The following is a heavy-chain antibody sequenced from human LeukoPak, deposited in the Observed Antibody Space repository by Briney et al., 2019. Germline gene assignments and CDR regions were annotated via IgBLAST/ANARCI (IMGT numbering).Heavy chain of an antibody. D-gene: IGHD2-15*01. CDR1: GGSISSYY. Sequence: PSETLSVSCTVSGGSISSYYWSWIRQPPGKGLEWIGYIYYSGSTNYNPSLKSRVTISVDTSKNQFSLKLSSVTAADTAVYYCAREIPYPYCSGGSCPFDYWGQGTLVTVSS. J-gene: IGHJ4*02. CDR3: AREIPYPYCSGGSCPFDY. V-gene: IGHV4-59*01. CDR2: IYYSGST.